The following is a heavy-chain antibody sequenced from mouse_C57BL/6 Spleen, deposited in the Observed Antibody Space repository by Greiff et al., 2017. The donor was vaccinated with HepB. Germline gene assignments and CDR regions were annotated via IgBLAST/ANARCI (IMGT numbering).Heavy chain of an antibody. D-gene: IGHD1-1*01. J-gene: IGHJ1*03. CDR2: ISGGGGNT. Sequence: EVNVEESGGGLVKPGGSLKLSCAASGFTFSSYTMSWVRQTPEKRLEWVATISGGGGNTYYPDSVKGRFTISRDNAKNTLYLQMSSLRSEDTALYYCARHTHYYGSRGGYFDVWGTGTTVTVSS. CDR1: GFTFSSYT. CDR3: ARHTHYYGSRGGYFDV. V-gene: IGHV5-9*01.